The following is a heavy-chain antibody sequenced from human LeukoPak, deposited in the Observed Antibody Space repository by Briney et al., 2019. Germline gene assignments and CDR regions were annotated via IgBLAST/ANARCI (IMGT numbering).Heavy chain of an antibody. CDR3: AKGQVGSYFGNFDY. D-gene: IGHD1-26*01. Sequence: GGSLRLSCAASGFTFSTYWMHWVRQAPGKGLEWVSGISWNSGSIGYADSVKGRFTISRDNAKNSLYLQMNSLRAEDTALYYCAKGQVGSYFGNFDYWGQGTLVTVSS. CDR1: GFTFSTYW. CDR2: ISWNSGSI. J-gene: IGHJ4*02. V-gene: IGHV3-9*01.